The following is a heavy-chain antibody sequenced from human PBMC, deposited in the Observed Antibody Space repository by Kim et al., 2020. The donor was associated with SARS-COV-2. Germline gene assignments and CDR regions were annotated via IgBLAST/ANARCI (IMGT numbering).Heavy chain of an antibody. CDR1: GYTFTTYD. Sequence: ASVKVSCKASGYTFTTYDINWVRQAPGQGLEWRGWMNPNSGNTGYARKFQGRVTMTRDTSTSTAYMELSSLTSEDTAVNYCASYLGVGDLFSCFDPWGRG. D-gene: IGHD3-10*01. CDR3: ASYLGVGDLFSCFDP. CDR2: MNPNSGNT. V-gene: IGHV1-8*01. J-gene: IGHJ5*02.